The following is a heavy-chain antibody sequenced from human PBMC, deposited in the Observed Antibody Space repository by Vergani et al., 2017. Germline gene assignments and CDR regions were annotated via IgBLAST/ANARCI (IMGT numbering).Heavy chain of an antibody. CDR2: IYISGST. D-gene: IGHD3-10*01. J-gene: IGHJ6*02. CDR1: GGSISSGSYY. CDR3: ARDIMVRGVIIVDYGMDV. Sequence: QVQLQESGPGLVKPSQTLSLTCSVSGGSISSGSYYWSWIRQPAGKGLEWIGRIYISGSTKYNPSLKSRVTMSVDTSKNQFSLKLSSVTAADTAVYYCARDIMVRGVIIVDYGMDVWGQGTTVTVSS. V-gene: IGHV4-61*02.